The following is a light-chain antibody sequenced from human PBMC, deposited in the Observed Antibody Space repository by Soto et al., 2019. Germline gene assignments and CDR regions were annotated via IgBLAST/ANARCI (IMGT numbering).Light chain of an antibody. V-gene: IGKV3-20*01. CDR1: QTVSNTY. J-gene: IGKJ4*01. CDR3: QHYGALTPT. Sequence: EIVLTQFPGALSLSPGERVTLSCRASQTVSNTYLAWYQQKSGQAPKFLIYGASNRDTGIPDRISGSWSGTDFDLTIRRLEPEDFAVYYFQHYGALTPTFGGGTNVEIK. CDR2: GAS.